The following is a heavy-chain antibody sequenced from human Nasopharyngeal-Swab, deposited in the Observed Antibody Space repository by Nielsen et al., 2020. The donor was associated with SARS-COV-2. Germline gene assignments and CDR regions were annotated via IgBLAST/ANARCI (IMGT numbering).Heavy chain of an antibody. CDR2: INPNSVGT. Sequence: ASVKVSCKDSGYTFTGYYMHWVRQAPGQGLEWMGWINPNSVGTNYAQKFQGWVTMTRDTSISTAYMELSRLRSDDTAVYYCSTAYNGNYYWDYWGQGTLVTVSS. CDR3: STAYNGNYYWDY. D-gene: IGHD1-7*01. V-gene: IGHV1-2*04. CDR1: GYTFTGYY. J-gene: IGHJ4*02.